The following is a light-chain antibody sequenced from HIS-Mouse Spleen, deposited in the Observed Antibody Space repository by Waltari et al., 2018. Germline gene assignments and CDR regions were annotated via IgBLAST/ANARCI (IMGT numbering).Light chain of an antibody. CDR3: SSYTSSSTYVV. J-gene: IGLJ2*01. CDR1: SSDVGGYNY. V-gene: IGLV2-14*01. Sequence: QSALTQPASVSGSPGQSITISCTGTSSDVGGYNYASWSQPNPVKAPKLRLYEVSNRPSGVSNRFSGSKSGNTASLTISGLQAEDEADYYCSSYTSSSTYVVFGGGTKLTVL. CDR2: EVS.